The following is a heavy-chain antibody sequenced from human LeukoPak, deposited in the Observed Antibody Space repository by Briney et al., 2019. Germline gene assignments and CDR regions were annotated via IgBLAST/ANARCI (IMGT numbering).Heavy chain of an antibody. CDR3: AKLRCSSISCDFDY. D-gene: IGHD2-2*01. CDR1: GFTFSSYS. V-gene: IGHV3-23*01. CDR2: ISGSGGST. J-gene: IGHJ4*02. Sequence: GGSLRLSCAASGFTFSSYSMNWVRQAPGKGLEWVSTISGSGGSTYYADSVKGRFTISRDNSKNTLYLQMNSLRAEDTAVYYCAKLRCSSISCDFDYWGQGTLVTVSS.